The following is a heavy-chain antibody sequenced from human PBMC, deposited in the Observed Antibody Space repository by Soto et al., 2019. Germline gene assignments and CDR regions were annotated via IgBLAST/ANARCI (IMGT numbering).Heavy chain of an antibody. CDR1: GFTFSSYW. CDR2: INSDGSST. D-gene: IGHD3-3*01. J-gene: IGHJ6*02. Sequence: GGSLRLSCAASGFTFSSYWMHWVRQAPGKGLVWVSRINSDGSSTSYADSVKGRFTISRDNAKNTLYLQMNSLRAEDTAVYYCAREPYDFWSGYPLYGMDVWGQGTTVTVSS. CDR3: AREPYDFWSGYPLYGMDV. V-gene: IGHV3-74*01.